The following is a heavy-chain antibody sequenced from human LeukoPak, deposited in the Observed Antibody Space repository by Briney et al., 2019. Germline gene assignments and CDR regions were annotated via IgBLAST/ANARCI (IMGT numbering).Heavy chain of an antibody. J-gene: IGHJ6*03. V-gene: IGHV1-8*01. CDR1: GYTFTSYD. D-gene: IGHD3-3*01. CDR2: MNPNSGNT. Sequence: ASVEVSCKASGYTFTSYDINWVRQATGQGLEWMGWMNPNSGNTGYAQKFQGRVTMTRNTSISTAYMELSSLRSEDTAVYYCARGPYDFWSGYYYYYYYYMDVWGKGTTVTVSS. CDR3: ARGPYDFWSGYYYYYYYYMDV.